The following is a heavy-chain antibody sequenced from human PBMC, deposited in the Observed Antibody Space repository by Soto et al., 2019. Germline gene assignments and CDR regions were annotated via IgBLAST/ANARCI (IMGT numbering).Heavy chain of an antibody. D-gene: IGHD5-18*01. CDR1: GDTFTNHV. J-gene: IGHJ4*02. CDR3: ARDTAMVHFDY. V-gene: IGHV1-69*13. CDR2: IISLFGTP. Sequence: SVKVSCKASGDTFTNHVFNWVRQAPGQGLEWMGGIISLFGTPNYSRRFQGRVTITADESTATSYMELSSLRSDDTAVYYCARDTAMVHFDYWGQGTLVTVSS.